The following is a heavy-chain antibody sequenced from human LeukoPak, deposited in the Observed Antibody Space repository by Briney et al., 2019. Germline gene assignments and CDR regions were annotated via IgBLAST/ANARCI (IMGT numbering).Heavy chain of an antibody. CDR2: ISSSSSYI. CDR1: GFTFSSYA. J-gene: IGHJ4*02. CDR3: ARDESYPLNEIDY. D-gene: IGHD2-2*01. V-gene: IGHV3-21*01. Sequence: GGSLRLSCAASGFTFSSYAVSWVRQAPGKGLEWVSSISSSSSYIYYADSVKGRFTISRDNAKNSLYLQMNSLRAEDTAVYYCARDESYPLNEIDYWGQGTLVTVSS.